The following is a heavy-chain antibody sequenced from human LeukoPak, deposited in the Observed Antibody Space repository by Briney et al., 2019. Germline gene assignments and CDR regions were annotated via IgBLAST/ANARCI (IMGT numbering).Heavy chain of an antibody. CDR1: GYTFTTYA. V-gene: IGHV1-3*01. J-gene: IGHJ5*02. CDR3: ARAPYDILTGYSLNWFDP. Sequence: ASVKVSCKASGYTFTTYAMHWVRQAPGQGLEWMGWINGDNGKTKYSQKFQGRVTITRDTSAYTAYMELRSLRSEDTAVYYCARAPYDILTGYSLNWFDPWGQGTLVTVSS. D-gene: IGHD3-9*01. CDR2: INGDNGKT.